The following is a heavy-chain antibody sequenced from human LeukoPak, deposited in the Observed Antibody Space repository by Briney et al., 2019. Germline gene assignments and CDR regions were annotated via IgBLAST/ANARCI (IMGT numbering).Heavy chain of an antibody. J-gene: IGHJ4*02. CDR1: GFTFSSYS. D-gene: IGHD3-3*01. CDR3: ARFGVATSAFDY. CDR2: ISSSSSYI. V-gene: IGHV3-21*01. Sequence: GGSLRLSCAASGFTFSSYSMNWVRQAPGKGLEWVSSISSSSSYIYYADSVKGRFTISRDNAKNSLYLQMNSLRAEDTAVYYCARFGVATSAFDYWGPGTLVTVSS.